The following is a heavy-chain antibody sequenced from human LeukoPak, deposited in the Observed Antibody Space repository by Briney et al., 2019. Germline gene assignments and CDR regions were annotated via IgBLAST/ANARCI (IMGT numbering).Heavy chain of an antibody. V-gene: IGHV4-39*01. Sequence: SETLSLTCTVYGGYISVNRNNWAWIRQPPGKGLEWIGTIYYSGSTYYNPSLKRRVTISVDMAKLQVSRTRTCIYRVKRGSEYYYMDVWGKGTTVTVSS. CDR3: YMDV. D-gene: IGHD3-16*02. CDR1: GGYISVNRNN. J-gene: IGHJ6*03. CDR2: IYYSGST.